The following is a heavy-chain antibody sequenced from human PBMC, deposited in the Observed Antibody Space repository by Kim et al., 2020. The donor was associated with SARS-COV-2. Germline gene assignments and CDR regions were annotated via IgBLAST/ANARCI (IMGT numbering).Heavy chain of an antibody. Sequence: GGSLRLSCAGSGFTFRTYWMHWVRQVPGKGLVWVSRINDDGSVTTYADSVKGRFTISTDNSKNMMYLQMNSLRAEDTAVYYCARDPDYSKGASVDYWGQG. CDR1: GFTFRTYW. V-gene: IGHV3-74*01. D-gene: IGHD4-4*01. CDR3: ARDPDYSKGASVDY. J-gene: IGHJ4*02. CDR2: INDDGSVT.